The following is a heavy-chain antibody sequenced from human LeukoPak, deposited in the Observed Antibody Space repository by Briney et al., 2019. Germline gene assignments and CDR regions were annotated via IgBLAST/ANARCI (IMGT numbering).Heavy chain of an antibody. J-gene: IGHJ6*03. V-gene: IGHV3-23*01. CDR3: AKDPYSGIYGLYYMYV. CDR2: ISGSGGST. CDR1: GFTFSSYA. Sequence: GGSLRLSCAASGFTFSSYAMSWVRQAPGKGLEWVSAISGSGGSTYYADSVKGRFTISRDNSKNTLYLQMNSLRAEDTAVYYCAKDPYSGIYGLYYMYVWGKGTTVTVSS. D-gene: IGHD1-26*01.